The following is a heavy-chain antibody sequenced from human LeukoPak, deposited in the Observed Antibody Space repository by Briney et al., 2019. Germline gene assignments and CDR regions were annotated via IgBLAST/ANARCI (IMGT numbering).Heavy chain of an antibody. CDR2: IKGDGSST. CDR1: GFTFSSYW. J-gene: IGHJ4*02. CDR3: VRDGMGAIVYDY. D-gene: IGHD2-15*01. Sequence: GGSLRLSCAASGFTFSSYWMHWVRQAPGTGLVWVSDIKGDGSSTRYADSVKGRFTISRDNAKNTLYLQMNSLRAEDTAMYYCVRDGMGAIVYDYWGQGTLVTVSS. V-gene: IGHV3-74*01.